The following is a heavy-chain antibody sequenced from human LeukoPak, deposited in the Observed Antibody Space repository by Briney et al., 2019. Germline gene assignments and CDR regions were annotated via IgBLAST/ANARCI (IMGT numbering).Heavy chain of an antibody. Sequence: GGSLRLSCAASGFTFTNYPMHWVRQAPGKGLEWVAVISYDGSDKYYADSVKGRFTISRDNSKNTLYLQMNSLRAEDTAVYYCARGHSIAAADYYFNYWGQGTLVTVSS. D-gene: IGHD6-13*01. CDR3: ARGHSIAAADYYFNY. CDR2: ISYDGSDK. J-gene: IGHJ4*02. CDR1: GFTFTNYP. V-gene: IGHV3-30*04.